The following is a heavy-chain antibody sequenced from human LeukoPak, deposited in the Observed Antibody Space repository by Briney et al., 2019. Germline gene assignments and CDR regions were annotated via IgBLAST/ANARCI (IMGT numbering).Heavy chain of an antibody. D-gene: IGHD2-15*01. V-gene: IGHV4-34*01. J-gene: IGHJ2*01. CDR2: IYHSGST. CDR3: AREREGYFDL. CDR1: GGSFSRYY. Sequence: SETLSLTCAVYGGSFSRYYWSWIRQPPGKGLEWIGEIYHSGSTNYNPSLKSRVTISVDTSKNQFSLKLSSVTAADTAVYYCAREREGYFDLWGRGTRVTVSS.